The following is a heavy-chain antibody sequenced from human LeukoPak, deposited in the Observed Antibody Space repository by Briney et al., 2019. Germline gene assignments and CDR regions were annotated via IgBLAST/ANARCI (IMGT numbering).Heavy chain of an antibody. Sequence: GSSVKVSCKASGGTFSSYAISWVRQAPGQGLEWMGRIIPILGIANYAQKFQGRVTITADKSTSTAYMELSSLRSEDTAVYYCARDPAPTIFGVVINSNWGQGTLVTVSS. J-gene: IGHJ4*02. CDR2: IIPILGIA. CDR1: GGTFSSYA. V-gene: IGHV1-69*04. CDR3: ARDPAPTIFGVVINSN. D-gene: IGHD3-3*01.